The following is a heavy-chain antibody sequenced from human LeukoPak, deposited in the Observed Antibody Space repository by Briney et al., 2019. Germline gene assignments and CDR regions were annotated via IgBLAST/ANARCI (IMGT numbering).Heavy chain of an antibody. CDR2: LTDSGGTT. J-gene: IGHJ3*02. Sequence: GGSLRLSCVASGFTFSSYAMGWVRQAPGKRPEWVSSLTDSGGTTYYVDSVKGRFTISRDNSKNTLYLHMNSLRAENTAMYYCAKKRDAFDIWGQGTVVAVSS. CDR3: AKKRDAFDI. D-gene: IGHD5-24*01. V-gene: IGHV3-23*01. CDR1: GFTFSSYA.